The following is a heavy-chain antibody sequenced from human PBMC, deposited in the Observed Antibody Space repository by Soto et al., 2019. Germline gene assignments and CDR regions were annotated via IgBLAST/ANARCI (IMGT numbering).Heavy chain of an antibody. J-gene: IGHJ4*02. D-gene: IGHD3-22*01. CDR1: GFTFSDYY. Sequence: QVQLVESGGGLVQTSVSLSIACVASGFTFSDYYMSWVRQAPGKGLEWVSYISSSGNTIYYADSVKGRFTISRDNAKNSVYLQMNRLRAEDTALYFCAKMSSENYYDPVFSWGQGTLVTVSS. V-gene: IGHV3-11*01. CDR3: AKMSSENYYDPVFS. CDR2: ISSSGNTI.